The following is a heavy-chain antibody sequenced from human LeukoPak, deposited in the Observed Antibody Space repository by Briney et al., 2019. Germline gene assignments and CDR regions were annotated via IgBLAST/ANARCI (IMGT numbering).Heavy chain of an antibody. V-gene: IGHV3-7*01. J-gene: IGHJ4*02. CDR1: GFSINNYW. Sequence: GSLRLSCVASGFSINNYWMDWVRQAPGKGMEWVANIRQDGDATNYAASVKGRFTISRDNSKNTLYLQMNSLRAEDTAVYYCARYYYDSSGYYYFDYWGQGTLVTVSS. CDR3: ARYYYDSSGYYYFDY. CDR2: IRQDGDAT. D-gene: IGHD3-22*01.